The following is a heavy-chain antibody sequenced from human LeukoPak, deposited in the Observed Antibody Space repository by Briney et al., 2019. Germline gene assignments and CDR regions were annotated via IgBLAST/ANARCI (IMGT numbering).Heavy chain of an antibody. Sequence: GGSVRLSCAASGYTFSSYGMHWVRQAPGKGLEWVAFIRYDGGNKNYADSVQGRFTISRDNSKNTLYLQMNSLRAEDTAVNYCARGIRGSWYDKDFDYWGQGTMVTVSS. D-gene: IGHD6-13*01. CDR2: IRYDGGNK. J-gene: IGHJ4*02. CDR1: GYTFSSYG. CDR3: ARGIRGSWYDKDFDY. V-gene: IGHV3-30*02.